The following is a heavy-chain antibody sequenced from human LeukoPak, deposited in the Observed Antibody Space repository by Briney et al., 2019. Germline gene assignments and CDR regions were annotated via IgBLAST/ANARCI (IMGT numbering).Heavy chain of an antibody. J-gene: IGHJ4*02. V-gene: IGHV3-30*18. CDR2: ILYDGSNK. CDR1: GFGFSSYG. Sequence: GGSLRLSCAASGFGFSSYGMHWVRQAPGKGLEWVAVILYDGSNKYYADSVKGRFTISRDNSKNTLYLQMNSLRAEDTAVYFCAKAYYYDSSGYYPADYWGQGTLVTVSS. CDR3: AKAYYYDSSGYYPADY. D-gene: IGHD3-22*01.